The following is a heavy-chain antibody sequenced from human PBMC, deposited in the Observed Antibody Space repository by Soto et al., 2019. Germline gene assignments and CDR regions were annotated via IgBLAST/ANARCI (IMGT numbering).Heavy chain of an antibody. J-gene: IGHJ5*02. Sequence: PSETLSLTCTVSGDSISSRNYYWGWIRQPPGKGLEWIGSIYYSGNTYYNPSLKSRVTISVDTSKNQFSLKLSSVTAADTAVYYCTQAWEPNGWFDPWGQGTLVTVPQ. CDR2: IYYSGNT. D-gene: IGHD1-26*01. CDR1: GDSISSRNYY. V-gene: IGHV4-39*01. CDR3: TQAWEPNGWFDP.